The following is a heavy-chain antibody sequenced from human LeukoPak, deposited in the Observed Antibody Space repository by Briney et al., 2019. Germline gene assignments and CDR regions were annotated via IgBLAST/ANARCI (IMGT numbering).Heavy chain of an antibody. V-gene: IGHV1-18*01. Sequence: ASVKVSCKASGYIFTTYGATWVRQAPGQGLEWMGWISPYNGDTNYAQTLQDRVTMTTYTSTSTAYKELRSLRSDDTAVYYCAIARRIFGVIYHLNSWGQGTLVTVSS. J-gene: IGHJ4*02. CDR2: ISPYNGDT. CDR1: GYIFTTYG. D-gene: IGHD3-3*01. CDR3: AIARRIFGVIYHLNS.